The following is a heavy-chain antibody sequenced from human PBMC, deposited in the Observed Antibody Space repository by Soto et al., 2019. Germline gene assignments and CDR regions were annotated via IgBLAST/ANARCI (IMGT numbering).Heavy chain of an antibody. Sequence: GGSLRLSCAASGFTFSSYSMNWVRQAPGKGLEWVSSISSSSSYIYYADSVKGRFTISRDNAKNSLYLQMNSLRAEDTAVYYCARDLRVVRGRSGLLNWFDPWGQGALVTVSS. V-gene: IGHV3-21*01. D-gene: IGHD3-10*01. CDR3: ARDLRVVRGRSGLLNWFDP. J-gene: IGHJ5*02. CDR1: GFTFSSYS. CDR2: ISSSSSYI.